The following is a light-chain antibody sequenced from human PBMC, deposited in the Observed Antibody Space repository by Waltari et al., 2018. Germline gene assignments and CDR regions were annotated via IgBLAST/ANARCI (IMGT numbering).Light chain of an antibody. CDR3: MEALQSVT. Sequence: DIVMTQSPLSLSVTPGEPASISCRSSQSLLDSNEYNYLDWYLQKPGQSPQILIYLGSNRASGVPDRFSGSGSGTDFTLKISRMEAEDAGIYYCMEALQSVTFGQGTRLEIK. V-gene: IGKV2-28*01. CDR2: LGS. J-gene: IGKJ5*01. CDR1: QSLLDSNEYNY.